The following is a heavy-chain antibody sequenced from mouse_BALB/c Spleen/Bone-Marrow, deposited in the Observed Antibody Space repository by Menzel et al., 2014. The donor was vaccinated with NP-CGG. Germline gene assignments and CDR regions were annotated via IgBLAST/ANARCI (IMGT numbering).Heavy chain of an antibody. Sequence: VQLKESGPELVKPGASVKMSCKATGYTFTDYYMDWVKQSQGENFEWIGRVNTNNGGTSYNLKFKGKATLTVDKSSSTAYMELSSLTSEDSTVYSCARSNYGFSFDYWGPGTTLTVSS. J-gene: IGHJ2*01. CDR3: ARSNYGFSFDY. CDR2: VNTNNGGT. V-gene: IGHV1-19*01. CDR1: GYTFTDYY. D-gene: IGHD1-1*01.